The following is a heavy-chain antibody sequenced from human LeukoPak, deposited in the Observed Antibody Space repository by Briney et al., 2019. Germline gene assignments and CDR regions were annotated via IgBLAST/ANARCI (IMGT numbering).Heavy chain of an antibody. J-gene: IGHJ2*01. Sequence: PGGSLRLSCVASGFTFNIYEMSWVRQAPGKGLEWVSYISSSGSTIYYVDSVKGRFTVSRDNAKNSLYLQMSSLRAEDTAVYYCARIAVNNWFFDLWGRGTLVAVSS. D-gene: IGHD6-19*01. CDR2: ISSSGSTI. CDR3: ARIAVNNWFFDL. V-gene: IGHV3-48*03. CDR1: GFTFNIYE.